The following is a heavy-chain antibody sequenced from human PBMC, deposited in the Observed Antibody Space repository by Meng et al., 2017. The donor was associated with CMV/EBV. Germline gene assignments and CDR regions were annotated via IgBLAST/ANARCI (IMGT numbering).Heavy chain of an antibody. J-gene: IGHJ6*02. CDR1: GFTFSSYA. V-gene: IGHV3-30*04. CDR2: ISYDGSNK. D-gene: IGHD5-18*01. CDR3: ARDRSSYYYYHGMDV. Sequence: GESLKISCAASGFTFSSYAMHWVRQAPGKGLEWVAVISYDGSNKYYADSVKGRFTISRDNSKNTLYLQMNSLRAEDTAVYYCARDRSSYYYYHGMDVWGQGTTVTVSS.